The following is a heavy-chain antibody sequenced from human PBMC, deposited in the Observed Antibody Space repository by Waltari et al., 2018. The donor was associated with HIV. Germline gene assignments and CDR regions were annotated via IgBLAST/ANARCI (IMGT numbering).Heavy chain of an antibody. J-gene: IGHJ4*02. CDR3: AKDHFRRLEGASDY. Sequence: QVQLVESGGGVVQLGRSLRLSCAASGFTLSSYGRNWVRQAPGRGRGGVAVISYDGSKKYYADSVKGRVTISRDNSKNTLYLQMNSLRAEDTAVYYCAKDHFRRLEGASDYWGQGTLVTVSS. D-gene: IGHD1-26*01. V-gene: IGHV3-30*18. CDR2: ISYDGSKK. CDR1: GFTLSSYG.